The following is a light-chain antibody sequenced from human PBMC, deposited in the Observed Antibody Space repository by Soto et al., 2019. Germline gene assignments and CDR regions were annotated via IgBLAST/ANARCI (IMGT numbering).Light chain of an antibody. CDR2: DAS. CDR3: QQYMTLPFT. CDR1: QDISKY. V-gene: IGKV1-33*01. Sequence: DIQMTQSPSSLSASVGDRVTITCQASQDISKYLNWYQQKPEKAPKLLIFDASNLETGVPSRFSGSGSGTDFTFAISSLQSEDLATYYCQQYMTLPFTFGPGTKVVIK. J-gene: IGKJ3*01.